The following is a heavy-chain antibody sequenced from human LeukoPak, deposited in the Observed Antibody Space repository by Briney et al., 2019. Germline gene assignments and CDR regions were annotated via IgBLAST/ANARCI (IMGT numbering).Heavy chain of an antibody. J-gene: IGHJ4*02. CDR1: GFTFSSYG. V-gene: IGHV3-30*18. CDR3: AKDPFSCRSSGCHGIDY. CDR2: ISYDGSNT. Sequence: PGGSLRLSCPASGFTFSSYGMHWVRQAPGKGLEWVAVISYDGSNTYYADSVKGRFTISRDNSKNTLYLQMNSLRAEDTALYYCAKDPFSCRSSGCHGIDYWGQGTLVTVSS. D-gene: IGHD6-19*01.